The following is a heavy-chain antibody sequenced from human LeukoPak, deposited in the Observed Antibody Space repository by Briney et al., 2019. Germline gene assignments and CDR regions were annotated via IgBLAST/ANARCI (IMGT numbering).Heavy chain of an antibody. CDR1: GFTFDDYA. V-gene: IGHV3-9*01. J-gene: IGHJ4*02. CDR3: AKAPMGSSGYSTTFLDY. Sequence: LGGSLRLSCAASGFTFDDYAMHWVRQAPGKGLEWVSGISWNSGSIGYADSVKGRFTISRDNAKNSLYLQMNSLRAEDTALYYCAKAPMGSSGYSTTFLDYWGQGTLVTVSS. CDR2: ISWNSGSI. D-gene: IGHD3-22*01.